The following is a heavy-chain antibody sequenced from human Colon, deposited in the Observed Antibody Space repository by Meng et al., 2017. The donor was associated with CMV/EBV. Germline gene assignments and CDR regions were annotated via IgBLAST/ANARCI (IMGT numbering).Heavy chain of an antibody. D-gene: IGHD1-26*01. Sequence: QVWGLGGDLVQPGGSLRLSCAASGFTVSSTPMSWVRQAPGKGLEWVSVIYSGGSTFYADSVKGRFTISRDNSKNTLYLQMNRLSAEDTAVYYCARGYSGTSSWGQGTLVTVSS. CDR1: GFTVSSTP. CDR3: ARGYSGTSS. V-gene: IGHV3-66*01. CDR2: IYSGGST. J-gene: IGHJ4*02.